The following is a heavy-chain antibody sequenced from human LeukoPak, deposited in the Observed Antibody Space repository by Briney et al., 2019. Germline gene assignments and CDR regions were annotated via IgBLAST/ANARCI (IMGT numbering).Heavy chain of an antibody. J-gene: IGHJ4*02. Sequence: PSETLSLTCAVSGYSISSDYYWGWIRQPPGKGLEWIGSMCHSGTSYYNPSLKSRVTVSLDTSKNQFSLRLTSVTAADTAVYYCARQVIGSHYHDYWGQGTLVTVSS. D-gene: IGHD1-26*01. CDR2: MCHSGTS. CDR1: GYSISSDYY. CDR3: ARQVIGSHYHDY. V-gene: IGHV4-38-2*01.